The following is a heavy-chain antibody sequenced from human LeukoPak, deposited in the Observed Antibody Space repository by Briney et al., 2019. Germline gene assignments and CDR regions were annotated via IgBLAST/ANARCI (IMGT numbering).Heavy chain of an antibody. D-gene: IGHD2-2*02. CDR3: AKALVTYCSSTSCYTPMDV. J-gene: IGHJ6*03. CDR2: ISGSGGST. CDR1: GFTFSSYA. Sequence: PGGSLRLSCAASGFTFSSYAMSWVRQAPGKGLEWVSAISGSGGSTYYADSVKGRFTISRDNSKNTLYLQMNSLRAEDTAVYYCAKALVTYCSSTSCYTPMDVWGKGTTVTVS. V-gene: IGHV3-23*01.